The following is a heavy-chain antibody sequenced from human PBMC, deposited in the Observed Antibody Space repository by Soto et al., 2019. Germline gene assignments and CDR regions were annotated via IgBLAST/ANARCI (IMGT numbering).Heavy chain of an antibody. V-gene: IGHV4-31*03. D-gene: IGHD3-10*01. Sequence: PLSLTCTVSGDSISRNGYFWAWIRQHPGKGLEWIGYIYNSGSSYYNPSLKSRVIISVDTSKNHFSLNLTAVTAADTAVYYCARGTMLRGPGYYYAMDVWGQGTTVTVSS. CDR1: GDSISRNGYF. J-gene: IGHJ6*02. CDR3: ARGTMLRGPGYYYAMDV. CDR2: IYNSGSS.